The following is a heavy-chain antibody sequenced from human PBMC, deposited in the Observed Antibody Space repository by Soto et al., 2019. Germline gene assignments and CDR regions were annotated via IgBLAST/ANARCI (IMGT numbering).Heavy chain of an antibody. CDR1: GFTFSNYH. V-gene: IGHV3-23*01. J-gene: IGHJ6*02. CDR3: AKIMTTAKYNWYGMDV. CDR2: ISGSGDDT. D-gene: IGHD1-1*01. Sequence: HPGGSLRLSCAAPGFTFSNYHMTWVRQAPGKGLEWVSAISGSGDDTYYADSVKGRFTISRDNSKNNLYLQMSSLRAEDTAVYYCAKIMTTAKYNWYGMDVCGHGTTVTVSS.